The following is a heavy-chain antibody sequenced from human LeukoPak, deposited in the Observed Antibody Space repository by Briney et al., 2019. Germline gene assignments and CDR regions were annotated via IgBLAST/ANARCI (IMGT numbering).Heavy chain of an antibody. CDR1: GASLSDYF. Sequence: SETLSLTSTVSGASLSDYFWSCIRQSPGKRLEWIGYIYDKGDTNYNPSLTSRVTISMNTSKNQFSLKLKSVTAADTAVYYCARGPAAYYFDYWGQGTLVTVSS. J-gene: IGHJ4*02. CDR2: IYDKGDT. CDR3: ARGPAAYYFDY. V-gene: IGHV4-59*13.